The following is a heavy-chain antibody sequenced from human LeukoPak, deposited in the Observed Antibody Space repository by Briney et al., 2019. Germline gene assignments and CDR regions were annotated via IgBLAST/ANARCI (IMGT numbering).Heavy chain of an antibody. D-gene: IGHD2-2*01. CDR1: GYTFTSYD. CDR3: ARDSPNTYCSSTSCPLGY. CDR2: TNPNSGNT. J-gene: IGHJ4*02. Sequence: GASVKVSCKASGYTFTSYDITWVRQATGQGLEWMGWTNPNSGNTGYAQKFQGRVTMTSHTSINTAYMELSSLKSENTAVYYCARDSPNTYCSSTSCPLGYWGQGTLVTVSS. V-gene: IGHV1-8*01.